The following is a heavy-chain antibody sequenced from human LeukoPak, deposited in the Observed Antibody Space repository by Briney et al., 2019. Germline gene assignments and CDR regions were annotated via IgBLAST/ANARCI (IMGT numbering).Heavy chain of an antibody. D-gene: IGHD5-12*01. J-gene: IGHJ4*02. CDR3: AKGVSGYDYVDY. V-gene: IGHV3-30*18. CDR1: GFTFSSYG. CDR2: ISYDESNK. Sequence: GGSLRLSCAASGFTFSSYGMHWVRQPPGKGLEWVAVISYDESNKSYADSVKGRFTISRDNSKNTLYLQMNSLRAEDTAVYYCAKGVSGYDYVDYWGQGTLVTVSS.